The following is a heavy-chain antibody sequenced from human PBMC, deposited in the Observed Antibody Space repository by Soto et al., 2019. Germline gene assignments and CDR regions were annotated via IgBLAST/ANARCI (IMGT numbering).Heavy chain of an antibody. CDR3: AKDRVAVAGTGGYFDY. J-gene: IGHJ4*02. Sequence: GGSLRLSCAASGFTFSSNAMSWVRQAPGKGLEWVTAISGSGYSTYYADSVKGRFTISRDNSKNTLYLQMNSLRAEDTAVYYCAKDRVAVAGTGGYFDYWGQGTLVTVSS. CDR2: ISGSGYST. D-gene: IGHD6-19*01. V-gene: IGHV3-23*01. CDR1: GFTFSSNA.